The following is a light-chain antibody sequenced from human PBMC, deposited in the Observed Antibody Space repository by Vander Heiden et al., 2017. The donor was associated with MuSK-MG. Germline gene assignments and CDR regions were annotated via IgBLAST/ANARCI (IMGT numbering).Light chain of an antibody. CDR1: RSNIRAGSA. CDR3: QSYDSSLSGSV. J-gene: IGLJ2*01. Sequence: QSVLTQPPSVSRSSGQEVTIPFTVTRSNIRAGSAVHWHQQLPGTAPKLLIYGNSNRPSGVPDRFSGSKSGTSASLAIAGLQAEDEADYYCQSYDSSLSGSVFGGGTKLTVL. V-gene: IGLV1-40*01. CDR2: GNS.